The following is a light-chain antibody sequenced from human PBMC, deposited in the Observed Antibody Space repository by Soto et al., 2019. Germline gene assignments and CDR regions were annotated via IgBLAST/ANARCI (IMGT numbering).Light chain of an antibody. J-gene: IGLJ2*01. V-gene: IGLV2-14*01. CDR1: SSDVGGYNY. CDR3: TSYTTSSTLV. Sequence: QSALTQPASVSESPGQSITISCTGTSSDVGGYNYVSWYQQHPGKAPKLMIYEVSNWPSGVSNRFSGSKSGNTASLTISGLQPEDEADYYCTSYTTSSTLVFGGGTKLTVL. CDR2: EVS.